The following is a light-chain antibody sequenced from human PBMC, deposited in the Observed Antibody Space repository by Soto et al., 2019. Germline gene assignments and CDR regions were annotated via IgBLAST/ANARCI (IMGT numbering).Light chain of an antibody. J-gene: IGKJ1*01. CDR2: GTS. Sequence: ENVLTQSPGTLSLSPGERATLSCRVSQSISCSSLAWYQQKFGQAPRLLMYGTSSRATGIPDRFSGSGSGTDFTLTISRLEPEDFAVYYCQQYDSSPRTFGQGTKVEIK. CDR3: QQYDSSPRT. V-gene: IGKV3-20*01. CDR1: QSISCSS.